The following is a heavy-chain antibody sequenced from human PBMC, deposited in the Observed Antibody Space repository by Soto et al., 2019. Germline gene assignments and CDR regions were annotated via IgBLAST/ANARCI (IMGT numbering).Heavy chain of an antibody. Sequence: GGSLRLSCAASGFTFSSYAMSWVRQAPGKGLEWVSAISGSGGSTYYADSVKGRFTISRDNSKNTLYRQMNSLRAEDTAVYYCAKVLLEWFKYYFDYWGQGTLVTVSS. CDR3: AKVLLEWFKYYFDY. V-gene: IGHV3-23*01. J-gene: IGHJ4*02. CDR2: ISGSGGST. CDR1: GFTFSSYA. D-gene: IGHD3-3*01.